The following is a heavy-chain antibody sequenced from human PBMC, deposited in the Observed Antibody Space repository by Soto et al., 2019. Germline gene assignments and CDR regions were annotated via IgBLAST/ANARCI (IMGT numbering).Heavy chain of an antibody. CDR1: GFTFSDFA. D-gene: IGHD3-10*01. J-gene: IGHJ6*02. V-gene: IGHV3-23*01. Sequence: PGGSLRLSCSDSGFTFSDFAMTWVRHVPGRGLEWVASLDGAGGSTYYAESVRGRFSISRDNSQNTLFLQMKRLTVDDTAIYYCAAPRDEYGSGVSWFTYGMDIWGQGTTVTVSS. CDR3: AAPRDEYGSGVSWFTYGMDI. CDR2: LDGAGGST.